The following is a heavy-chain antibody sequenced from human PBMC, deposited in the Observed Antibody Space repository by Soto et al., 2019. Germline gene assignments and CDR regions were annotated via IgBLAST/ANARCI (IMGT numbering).Heavy chain of an antibody. CDR2: IRSNK. D-gene: IGHD4-4*01. J-gene: IGHJ6*02. CDR3: AKRGNDYSNPYYYYYGMDV. Sequence: GGSLRLSCAASGFTFSGSAVHWVRQASGKGLEWVGRIRSNKYYADSVKGRFTISRDNSKNTLYLQMNSLRAEDTAVYYCAKRGNDYSNPYYYYYGMDVWGQGTTVTV. CDR1: GFTFSGSA. V-gene: IGHV3-30*02.